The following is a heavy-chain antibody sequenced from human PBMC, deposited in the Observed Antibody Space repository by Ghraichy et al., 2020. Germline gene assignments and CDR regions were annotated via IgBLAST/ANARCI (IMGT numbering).Heavy chain of an antibody. V-gene: IGHV3-11*06. J-gene: IGHJ5*02. D-gene: IGHD2-2*01. CDR3: ARVPKRGVVPAAQVRNWFDP. CDR2: ISSSSSYT. Sequence: GGSLRLSCAASGFTFSDYYMSWIRQAPGKGLEWVSYISSSSSYTNYADSVKGRFTISRDNAKNSLYLQMNSLRAEDTAVYYCARVPKRGVVPAAQVRNWFDPWGQGTLVTVSS. CDR1: GFTFSDYY.